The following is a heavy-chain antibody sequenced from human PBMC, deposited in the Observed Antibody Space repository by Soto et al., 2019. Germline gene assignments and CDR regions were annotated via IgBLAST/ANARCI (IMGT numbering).Heavy chain of an antibody. J-gene: IGHJ6*02. Sequence: SETLSLTCTVSGGSIDSGDYYWSWIRQPPGKGLEWIGYVYYSGTTNYNPFLKSRVTLSLDKSKNQFSLKLSSVTAADTAGYYRPRAGGYLQDVGHYLSYHGRDVWCQVTTGTV. D-gene: IGHD6-13*01. CDR3: PRAGGYLQDVGHYLSYHGRDV. V-gene: IGHV4-61*08. CDR2: VYYSGTT. CDR1: GGSIDSGDYY.